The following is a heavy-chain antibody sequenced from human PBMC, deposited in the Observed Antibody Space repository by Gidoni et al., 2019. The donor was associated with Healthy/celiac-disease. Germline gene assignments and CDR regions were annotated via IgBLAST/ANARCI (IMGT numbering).Heavy chain of an antibody. J-gene: IGHJ4*02. V-gene: IGHV3-21*01. D-gene: IGHD3-22*01. CDR2: ISSSSIYI. CDR3: AREERRYYYDSSARRALRDLDY. Sequence: EVQLVESGGGLVKPGGSLRLSCAASGFSFSSTSINWFSQAPGKGLEWVAAISSSSIYIYYADAVKGRFTSSRDNAKNSLDLQMNSLRAEDTAVYYCAREERRYYYDSSARRALRDLDYWGQGTLVTVSA. CDR1: GFSFSSTS.